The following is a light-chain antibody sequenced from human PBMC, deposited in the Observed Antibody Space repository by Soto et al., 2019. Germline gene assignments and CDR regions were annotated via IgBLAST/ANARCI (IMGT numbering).Light chain of an antibody. V-gene: IGKV3-20*01. CDR1: QTVSANY. Sequence: EVVLTQSPGTLALSPGETTTLSCRASQTVSANYLAWYQQKPGQAPRLLIYDASRRATGTPDRFTGSGSGTDFTLTIRRLEPEDFALYYCQPYGDSRQITFGGGTKLEIK. CDR3: QPYGDSRQIT. CDR2: DAS. J-gene: IGKJ4*01.